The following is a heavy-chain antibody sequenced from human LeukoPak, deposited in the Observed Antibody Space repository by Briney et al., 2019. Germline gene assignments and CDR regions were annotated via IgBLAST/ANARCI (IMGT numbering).Heavy chain of an antibody. CDR2: INHSGST. Sequence: PSETLSLTCAVYGGSFSGYYWSWIRQPPGKGLEWIGEINHSGSTNYNPSLKSRVTISVDTSKNQFSLKLSSVTAADTAVYYCASLPAYCSGGSCHRHWFDPWGQGTLVTVSS. D-gene: IGHD2-15*01. CDR1: GGSFSGYY. V-gene: IGHV4-34*01. J-gene: IGHJ5*02. CDR3: ASLPAYCSGGSCHRHWFDP.